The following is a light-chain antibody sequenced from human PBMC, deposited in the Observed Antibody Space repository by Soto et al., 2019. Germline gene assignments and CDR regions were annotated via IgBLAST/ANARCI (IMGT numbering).Light chain of an antibody. CDR3: QRLNSYPIT. Sequence: IQLTQSPSSLSASVGDRFTITCRASQGINTFLAWYQQKAGKAPKLLIYAASTLQSGVPSRFSGSGSGTDFTLTISSLQSEDFATYYCQRLNSYPITFGQGTRLEI. V-gene: IGKV1-9*01. CDR2: AAS. J-gene: IGKJ5*01. CDR1: QGINTF.